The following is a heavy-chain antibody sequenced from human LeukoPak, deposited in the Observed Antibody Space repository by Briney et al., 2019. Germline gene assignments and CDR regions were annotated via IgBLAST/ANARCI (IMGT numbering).Heavy chain of an antibody. V-gene: IGHV4-30-2*01. CDR1: GGSISSGGYS. J-gene: IGHJ3*02. Sequence: SETLSLTCDVSGGSISSGGYSWSWIRQPPGKGLEWIGYIYHSGSTYYNPSLKSRVTISVDRSKNQFSLKLSSVTAADTAVYYCARGLYYYDSSGYYAPLDIWGQGTMVTVSS. D-gene: IGHD3-22*01. CDR3: ARGLYYYDSSGYYAPLDI. CDR2: IYHSGST.